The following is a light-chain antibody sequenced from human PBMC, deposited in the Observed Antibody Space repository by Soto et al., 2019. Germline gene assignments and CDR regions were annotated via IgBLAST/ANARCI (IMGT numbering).Light chain of an antibody. CDR3: QKHGDSSIT. Sequence: MTQSPSTLSVSPGERATLSCRASQSVSSNLAWYQQKPGQAPRLLIYGAFTRATGIPARLSGTGSGTEFTLTISRLEPEDFAVYFCQKHGDSSITFGQGTRLEIK. V-gene: IGKV3-15*01. CDR2: GAF. CDR1: QSVSSN. J-gene: IGKJ5*01.